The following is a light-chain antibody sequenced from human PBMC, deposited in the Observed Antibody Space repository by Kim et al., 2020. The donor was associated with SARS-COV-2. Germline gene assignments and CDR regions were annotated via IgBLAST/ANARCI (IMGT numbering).Light chain of an antibody. V-gene: IGKV3-15*01. CDR1: QSVSSN. CDR3: QQYNNWPLT. Sequence: PGERATLSCRPSQSVSSNLAWYQQKPGQAPRLLIYGASTRATGIPARFSGSGSGTEFTLTISSLQSEDFAVYYCQQYNNWPLTFGQGTKVEIK. J-gene: IGKJ1*01. CDR2: GAS.